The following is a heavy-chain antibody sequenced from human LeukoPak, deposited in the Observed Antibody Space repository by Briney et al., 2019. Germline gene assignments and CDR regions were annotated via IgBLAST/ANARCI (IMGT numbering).Heavy chain of an antibody. Sequence: GGSLRLSCAASGFTFDDYAMHWVRQAPGKGLEWVSGISWNSGSIGYADSVKGRFTISRDNSKNTLYLQMNSLRAEDTAVYYCAKDLGLYYYDSSGYWGQGTLVTVSS. CDR1: GFTFDDYA. V-gene: IGHV3-9*01. CDR3: AKDLGLYYYDSSGY. CDR2: ISWNSGSI. J-gene: IGHJ4*02. D-gene: IGHD3-22*01.